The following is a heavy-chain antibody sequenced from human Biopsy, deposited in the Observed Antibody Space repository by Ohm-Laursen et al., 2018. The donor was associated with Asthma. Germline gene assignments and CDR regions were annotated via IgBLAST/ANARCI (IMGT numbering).Heavy chain of an antibody. CDR1: GFTFNYYS. D-gene: IGHD2-15*01. V-gene: IGHV3-21*01. J-gene: IGHJ6*02. CDR3: ARDSGGDWSCSDRRCDYYYTYAMDV. Sequence: GSLRLSCAASGFTFNYYSINWVRQAPGKGLEWVASISSGTTYIYYADSVKGRFTISRDNGKNSLFLQMSSLRAEDTAVYYCARDSGGDWSCSDRRCDYYYTYAMDVWGQGTTVTASS. CDR2: ISSGTTYI.